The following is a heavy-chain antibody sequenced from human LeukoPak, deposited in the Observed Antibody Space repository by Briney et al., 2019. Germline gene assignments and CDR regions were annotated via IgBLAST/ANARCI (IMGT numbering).Heavy chain of an antibody. J-gene: IGHJ3*02. CDR3: AKTLRELSGGAFDI. V-gene: IGHV3-30*02. CDR2: IRYDGSNK. D-gene: IGHD1-26*01. Sequence: PGGSLRLSCAASGFTFSSYGMHWVRQAPGKVLEWVAFIRYDGSNKYYADSVKGRFTISRDNSKNTLYLQMISLRAEDTAVYYCAKTLRELSGGAFDIWGQGTMVTVSS. CDR1: GFTFSSYG.